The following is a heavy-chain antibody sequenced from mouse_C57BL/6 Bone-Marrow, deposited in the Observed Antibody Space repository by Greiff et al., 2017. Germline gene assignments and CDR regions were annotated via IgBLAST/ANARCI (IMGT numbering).Heavy chain of an antibody. J-gene: IGHJ4*01. V-gene: IGHV1-63*01. D-gene: IGHD2-3*01. CDR1: GYTFTNYW. CDR2: IYPGGGYT. Sequence: QVQLQQSGAELVRPGTSVKMSCKASGYTFTNYWIGWAKQRPGHGLEWIGDIYPGGGYTKYNEKFKGKATLTADKSSSTAYMQFSSLTSEDSAIYYCARYDGYYDAMDYWGQGTSVTVSS. CDR3: ARYDGYYDAMDY.